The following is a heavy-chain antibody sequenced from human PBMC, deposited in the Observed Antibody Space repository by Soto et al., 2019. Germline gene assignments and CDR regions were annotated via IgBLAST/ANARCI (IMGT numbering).Heavy chain of an antibody. CDR3: TIAAYCSGATGYSDYNRFDP. D-gene: IGHD2-15*01. CDR2: FDPENDET. CDR1: GYTHSEVA. Sequence: GASVKVSCKVSGYTHSEVAIHWVRQNPGKGPAWMGGFDPENDETSSAHNLQGRGTMTEDTSTDTAYLALSSLRSEATAIYYCTIAAYCSGATGYSDYNRFDPWGQGTPVTVSA. J-gene: IGHJ5*02. V-gene: IGHV1-24*01.